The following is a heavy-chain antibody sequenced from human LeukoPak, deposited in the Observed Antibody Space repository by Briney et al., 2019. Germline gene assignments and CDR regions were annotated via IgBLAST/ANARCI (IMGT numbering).Heavy chain of an antibody. V-gene: IGHV3-11*04. D-gene: IGHD5-12*01. Sequence: PGGSLRLSCAASGFTFSAYYMSWIRQAPGKGLEWVSYLSGSGDTIYYADSVKGRFTISRDNAKNSLYLQMNSLRAEDTAVYYCARDGEWLRPMDYWGQGTLVTVSS. J-gene: IGHJ4*02. CDR3: ARDGEWLRPMDY. CDR2: LSGSGDTI. CDR1: GFTFSAYY.